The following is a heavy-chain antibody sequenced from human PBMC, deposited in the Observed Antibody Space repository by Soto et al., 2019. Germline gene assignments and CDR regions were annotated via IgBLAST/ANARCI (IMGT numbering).Heavy chain of an antibody. D-gene: IGHD3-16*01. Sequence: EVQLVESGGGLVQPGRSLRLSCAASGFNFDDYAMHWVRQTPGKGLEWVSGITWNSGNLDYADSVKGRFTISRDNTKNSLYLQMNDLRPEDTALYYCAKDHLGGAMAVPFFDSRGLGPVVTVSS. J-gene: IGHJ4*02. V-gene: IGHV3-9*01. CDR3: AKDHLGGAMAVPFFDS. CDR2: ITWNSGNL. CDR1: GFNFDDYA.